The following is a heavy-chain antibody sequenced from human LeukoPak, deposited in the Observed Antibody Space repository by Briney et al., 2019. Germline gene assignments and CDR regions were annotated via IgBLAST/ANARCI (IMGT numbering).Heavy chain of an antibody. CDR1: GFTFSSYS. CDR2: ISSSSSYI. J-gene: IGHJ4*02. Sequence: KAGGSLRLSCAASGFTFSSYSMNWVRQAPGKGLEWVSSISSSSSYIYYADSVKGRFTISRDNAKNSLYLQMNSLRAEDTAVYYCARDPVPLTMVRGEGDYWGQGTLVTVSS. V-gene: IGHV3-21*01. D-gene: IGHD3-10*01. CDR3: ARDPVPLTMVRGEGDY.